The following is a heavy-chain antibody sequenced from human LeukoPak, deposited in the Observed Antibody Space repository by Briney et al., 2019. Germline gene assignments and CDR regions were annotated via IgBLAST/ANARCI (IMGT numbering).Heavy chain of an antibody. D-gene: IGHD6-13*01. CDR1: GFTFSSYA. CDR3: ARGEGSSSYNYYYYMDV. V-gene: IGHV3-30-3*01. CDR2: ISYDGSNK. J-gene: IGHJ6*03. Sequence: GGSLRLSCAASGFTFSSYAMHWVRQAPGKGLEWVAVISYDGSNKYYADSVKGRFTISRDNSKNTLYLQMNSLRAEDTAVYYCARGEGSSSYNYYYYMDVWGKGTTVTVSS.